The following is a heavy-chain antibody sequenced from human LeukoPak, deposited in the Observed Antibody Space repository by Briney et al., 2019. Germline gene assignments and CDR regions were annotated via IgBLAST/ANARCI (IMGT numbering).Heavy chain of an antibody. CDR2: IYDSGRT. Sequence: SETLSLTCTVSGGSISSYYWSWIRQPPGKGLEWIGYIYDSGRTNHNPSLKSRVTISVDTSKNQFSLKLSSVTAADTAVYYCARDTAMVVNWFDPWGQGTLVTVSS. V-gene: IGHV4-59*12. CDR1: GGSISSYY. CDR3: ARDTAMVVNWFDP. J-gene: IGHJ5*02. D-gene: IGHD5-18*01.